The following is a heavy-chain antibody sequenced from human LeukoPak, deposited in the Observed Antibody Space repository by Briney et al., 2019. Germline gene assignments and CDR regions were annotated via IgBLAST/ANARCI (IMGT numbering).Heavy chain of an antibody. J-gene: IGHJ4*02. D-gene: IGHD6-19*01. V-gene: IGHV3-23*01. Sequence: GVSLRLSCAASGFTFSSYAMSWVRQAPGKGLEGVSAISGSATTPYYADSVKGRFTISRDNSKNTLCLQMNSLRVEDTAVYYCARDPGAVANFDYWGQGTLVTVSS. CDR3: ARDPGAVANFDY. CDR2: ISGSATTP. CDR1: GFTFSSYA.